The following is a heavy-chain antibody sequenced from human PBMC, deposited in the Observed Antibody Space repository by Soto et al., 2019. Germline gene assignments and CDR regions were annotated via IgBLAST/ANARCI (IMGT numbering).Heavy chain of an antibody. V-gene: IGHV1-18*01. Sequence: ASVKVSCKASGYTFTSYGISWARQAPGQGLEWMGWISAYNGNTNYAQKLQGRVTMTTDTSTSTAYMELRSLRSDDTAVYYCARKGSSSWYYYGMDVWGQGTTVTVSS. CDR3: ARKGSSSWYYYGMDV. D-gene: IGHD6-13*01. J-gene: IGHJ6*02. CDR1: GYTFTSYG. CDR2: ISAYNGNT.